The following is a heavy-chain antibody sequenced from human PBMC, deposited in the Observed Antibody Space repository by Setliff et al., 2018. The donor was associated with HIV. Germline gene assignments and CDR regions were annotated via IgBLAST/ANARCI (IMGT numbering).Heavy chain of an antibody. V-gene: IGHV3-30*01. CDR1: GFKFSSSA. CDR2: LSYQGTNI. CDR3: ARDQRYSYGSPDY. J-gene: IGHJ4*02. D-gene: IGHD5-18*01. Sequence: GGSLRLSCAASGFKFSSSALHWVRQVPGKGLEWVAVLSYQGTNIYYADSVRGRFTVSRDTSRNTLYLEINSLRPEDTAVYYCARDQRYSYGSPDYWGQGTLVTVSS.